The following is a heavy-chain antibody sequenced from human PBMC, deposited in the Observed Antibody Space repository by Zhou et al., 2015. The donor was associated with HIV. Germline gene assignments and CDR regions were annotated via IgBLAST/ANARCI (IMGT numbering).Heavy chain of an antibody. CDR1: GFTFGDYA. D-gene: IGHD3-10*01. V-gene: IGHV3-23*01. CDR2: TSDGGGTT. Sequence: EVQLLESGGDLVQPGGSLRLSCAASGFTFGDYAMTWVRQAPGKGLDWVSVTSDGGGTTYYADSVRGRFTMSRDNSKNTVFLQMNSLRVEDTAVYYCARAKGVVRGVIMGYYYYYGMDVWGQGTTVTVSS. J-gene: IGHJ6*02. CDR3: ARAKGVVRGVIMGYYYYYGMDV.